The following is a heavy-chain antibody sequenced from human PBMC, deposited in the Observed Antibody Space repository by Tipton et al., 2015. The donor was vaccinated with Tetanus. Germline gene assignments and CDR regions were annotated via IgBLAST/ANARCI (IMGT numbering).Heavy chain of an antibody. D-gene: IGHD3-10*01. V-gene: IGHV3-23*01. CDR2: ISGSGDST. Sequence: SLRLSCAASGFTFINYAMGWVRQAPGKGLQWVSSISGSGDSTYCSDSMKGRFTISRDNSKNTLYLQMNSLRAEDTAVYYCAKVDIGSAPTRGYFDYWGQGTLVSVS. CDR1: GFTFINYA. J-gene: IGHJ4*02. CDR3: AKVDIGSAPTRGYFDY.